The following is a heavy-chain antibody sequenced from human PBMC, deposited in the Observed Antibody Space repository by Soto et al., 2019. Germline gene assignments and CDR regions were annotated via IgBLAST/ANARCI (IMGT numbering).Heavy chain of an antibody. CDR3: GRDVNGYDGENY. D-gene: IGHD5-12*01. CDR2: INPDSGGT. J-gene: IGHJ4*01. Sequence: ASVKVSCKASGYTFTGYYIHWVRQAPGQGLEWMGWINPDSGGTNYAQNFQDRVTMTRDTSTSTAFMEVSSLRSDDTAVYFCGRDVNGYDGENYWG. V-gene: IGHV1-2*02. CDR1: GYTFTGYY.